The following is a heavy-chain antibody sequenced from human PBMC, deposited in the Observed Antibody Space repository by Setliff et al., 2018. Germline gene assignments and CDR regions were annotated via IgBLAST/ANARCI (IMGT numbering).Heavy chain of an antibody. CDR1: GGSISSGGYY. Sequence: PSETLSLTCTVSGGSISSGGYYWSWIRQHPGKGLEWIGYIYYSGSTNYNPSLKGRATLSIDASKRQFSLKLTSVTAADTAVYYCARVSGFLYMDVWGKGTTVTVSS. CDR2: IYYSGST. V-gene: IGHV4-61*08. J-gene: IGHJ6*03. CDR3: ARVSGFLYMDV. D-gene: IGHD3-3*01.